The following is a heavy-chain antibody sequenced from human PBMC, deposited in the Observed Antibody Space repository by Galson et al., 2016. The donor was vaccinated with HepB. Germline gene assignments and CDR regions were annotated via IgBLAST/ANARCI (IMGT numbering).Heavy chain of an antibody. V-gene: IGHV1-3*03. Sequence: SVKVSCKASGFSFTSYAFHWVRQASGQGPQWLGWINARNGEAKYSQVFQDRVTISRDTSATTVYMEVTSLTSEDTAVYYRAREGPIIGTLNYWGQGTLVTVTS. CDR1: GFSFTSYA. D-gene: IGHD1-7*01. CDR2: INARNGEA. J-gene: IGHJ4*02. CDR3: AREGPIIGTLNY.